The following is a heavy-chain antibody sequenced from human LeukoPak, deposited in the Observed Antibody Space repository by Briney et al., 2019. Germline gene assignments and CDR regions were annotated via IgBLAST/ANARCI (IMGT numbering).Heavy chain of an antibody. CDR1: GGSISSSSYY. J-gene: IGHJ3*02. CDR2: IYYSGST. CDR3: ARQIVVVPAAIGDAFDI. D-gene: IGHD2-2*02. V-gene: IGHV4-39*01. Sequence: PSETLSLTCTVSGGSISSSSYYWGWIRQPPGKGLEWNGSIYYSGSTYYNPSLKSRVTISVDTSKNQFSLKLSSVTAADTAVYYCARQIVVVPAAIGDAFDIWGQGTMVTVSS.